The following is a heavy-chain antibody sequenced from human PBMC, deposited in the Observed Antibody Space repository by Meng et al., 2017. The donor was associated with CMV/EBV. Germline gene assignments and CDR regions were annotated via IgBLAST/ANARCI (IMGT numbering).Heavy chain of an antibody. CDR3: AKDGDSSSSGGPY. D-gene: IGHD6-6*01. CDR1: GFTFSSYG. V-gene: IGHV3-30*02. CDR2: IRYDGSNK. J-gene: IGHJ4*02. Sequence: GESLKISCAASGFTFSSYGMPWVRQAPGKGLEWVAFIRYDGSNKYYADSVKGRFTISRDNSKNTLYLQMNSLRAEDTAVYYCAKDGDSSSSGGPYWGQGTLVTVSS.